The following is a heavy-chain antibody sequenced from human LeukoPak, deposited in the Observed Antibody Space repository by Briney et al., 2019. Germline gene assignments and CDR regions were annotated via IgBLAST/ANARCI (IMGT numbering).Heavy chain of an antibody. Sequence: PGGSLRLSCVVSGFTVSNNYMNWVRQAPGKGLEWLSVIYNSGTTYYADSVRGRFTVSRDNSKSTIYLQMNSLRAEDTAVYYCARKGNWGQGTLVTVSS. D-gene: IGHD3-10*01. CDR2: IYNSGTT. V-gene: IGHV3-66*01. CDR3: ARKGN. CDR1: GFTVSNNY. J-gene: IGHJ4*02.